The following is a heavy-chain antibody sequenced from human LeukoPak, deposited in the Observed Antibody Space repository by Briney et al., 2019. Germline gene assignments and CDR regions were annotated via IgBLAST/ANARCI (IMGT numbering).Heavy chain of an antibody. V-gene: IGHV3-30*03. D-gene: IGHD1-26*01. CDR1: GFTFSSYG. CDR3: AMGRIVGATTPPFDY. CDR2: ISYDGSNK. Sequence: GGSLRLSCAASGFTFSSYGMHWVRQALGKGLEWVAVISYDGSNKYYADSVKGRFTISRDNSKNTLYLQMNSLRAEDAAVYYCAMGRIVGATTPPFDYWSQGTLVTVSS. J-gene: IGHJ4*02.